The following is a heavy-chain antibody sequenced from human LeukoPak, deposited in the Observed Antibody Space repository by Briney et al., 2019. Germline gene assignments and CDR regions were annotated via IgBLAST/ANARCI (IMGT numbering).Heavy chain of an antibody. Sequence: PSDTLSLTCSVCGRSISSHYWSWLRQPPGKGLEWIGYIYFLGSTNYNPSLKSRVTISVDMPKNQFSLKLTSVTAADTALYYCARAGRWEGRPHAFDIWGQGTMVTVSS. J-gene: IGHJ3*02. D-gene: IGHD1-26*01. CDR1: GRSISSHY. CDR2: IYFLGST. CDR3: ARAGRWEGRPHAFDI. V-gene: IGHV4-59*11.